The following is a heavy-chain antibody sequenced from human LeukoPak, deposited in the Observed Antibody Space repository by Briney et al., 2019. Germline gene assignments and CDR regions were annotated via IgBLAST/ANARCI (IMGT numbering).Heavy chain of an antibody. V-gene: IGHV3-23*01. J-gene: IGHJ4*02. CDR1: GFTFSSYA. Sequence: QTGGSLRLSCAASGFTFSSYAMSWVRQAPGKGLEWVSAISGSGGSTYYADSVKGRFTISRDNSKNTLYLQMNSLRAEDTAVYYCAIDSSLGYGDYALGYWGQGTLVTVSS. D-gene: IGHD4-17*01. CDR2: ISGSGGST. CDR3: AIDSSLGYGDYALGY.